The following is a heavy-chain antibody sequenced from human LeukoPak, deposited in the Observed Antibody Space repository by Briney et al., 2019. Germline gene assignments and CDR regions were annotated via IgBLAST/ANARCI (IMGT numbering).Heavy chain of an antibody. V-gene: IGHV1-2*02. CDR3: ARVRDRNTVDFDY. CDR1: GYTFTGYY. J-gene: IGHJ4*02. Sequence: ASVKVSCKASGYTFTGYYIHWVRQAPGQGPEWMGYINPNTGGTKYAQIFQDRVTMTRDTSISTAYMELSRLRFDDTAVYYCARVRDRNTVDFDYWGQGTLVTVSS. CDR2: INPNTGGT. D-gene: IGHD4-23*01.